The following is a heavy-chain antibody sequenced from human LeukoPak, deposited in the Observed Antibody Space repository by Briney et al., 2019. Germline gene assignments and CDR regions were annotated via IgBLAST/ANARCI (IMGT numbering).Heavy chain of an antibody. D-gene: IGHD3-9*01. CDR1: GGTFSSYA. CDR3: ARTRGYYDILTGYLDY. J-gene: IGHJ4*02. V-gene: IGHV1-69*13. Sequence: SVKVSCKASGGTFSSYAISWVRQAPGQGLERMGGIIPIFGTANYAQKFQGRVTITADESTSTAYMELSSLRSEDTAVYYCARTRGYYDILTGYLDYWGQGTLVTVSS. CDR2: IIPIFGTA.